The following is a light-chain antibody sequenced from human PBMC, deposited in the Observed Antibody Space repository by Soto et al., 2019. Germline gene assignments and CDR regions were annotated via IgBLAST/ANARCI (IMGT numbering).Light chain of an antibody. V-gene: IGKV1-9*01. CDR3: QQLNDRRFS. CDR2: AAS. Sequence: IQLTQSPSSLSASVGDRVTISCRASQGNNSFVAWYQQKSGKAPKLLIYAASTLQSGVPSRFSGSGSGTDFTLTISSLQPEDFATYYRQQLNDRRFSFGQGTKLDIK. CDR1: QGNNSF. J-gene: IGKJ2*01.